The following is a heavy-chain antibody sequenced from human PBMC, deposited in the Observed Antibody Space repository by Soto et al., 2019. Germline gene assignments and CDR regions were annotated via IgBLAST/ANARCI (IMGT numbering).Heavy chain of an antibody. D-gene: IGHD2-21*02. V-gene: IGHV4-38-2*02. CDR2: MYHGGNT. J-gene: IGHJ4*01. CDR1: NYSISNPHY. CDR3: ARAHTMVVAGSTFDY. Sequence: SLTCTVSNYSISNPHYWGWIRQPPGKRPEWIASMYHGGNTFYNPSLKSRITMSMDTSKNQFSLKLRFMTAADTAVYYCARAHTMVVAGSTFDYWGHGTLVTVSS.